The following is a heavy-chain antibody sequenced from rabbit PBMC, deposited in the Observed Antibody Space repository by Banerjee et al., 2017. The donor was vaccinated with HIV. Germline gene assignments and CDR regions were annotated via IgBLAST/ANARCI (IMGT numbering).Heavy chain of an antibody. CDR3: VRDQARMLDL. Sequence: QQQLVESGGGLVKPGASLTLTCTASGFSFSNKAVMCWVRQAPGKGLEWIACINGVTGKAVYASWAKGRFTFSKTSSTTVTLQLNSLTAADTATYFCVRDQARMLDLWGPGTLVTVS. J-gene: IGHJ4*01. CDR2: INGVTGKA. CDR1: GFSFSNKAV. V-gene: IGHV1S45*01.